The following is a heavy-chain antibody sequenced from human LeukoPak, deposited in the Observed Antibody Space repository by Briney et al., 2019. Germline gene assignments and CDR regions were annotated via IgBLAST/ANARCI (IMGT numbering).Heavy chain of an antibody. D-gene: IGHD3-16*01. CDR2: INHNGNVN. J-gene: IGHJ6*02. V-gene: IGHV3-7*03. CDR3: ARGGGLDV. Sequence: GGSLRLSCAASEFTFNSYWMSWARQAPGKGLEWVASINHNGNVNYYVDSVKGRFTISRDNAKNSLYLQMSNLRAEDTAVYFCARGGGLDVWGQGATVTVSS. CDR1: EFTFNSYW.